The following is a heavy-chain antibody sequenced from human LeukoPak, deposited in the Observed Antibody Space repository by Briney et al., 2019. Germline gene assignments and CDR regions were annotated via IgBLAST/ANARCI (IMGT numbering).Heavy chain of an antibody. CDR3: ARDYYYGSGIT. Sequence: ASVKVSCKASGYTFTSYYMHWVRQAPGQGLEWMGWISAYNGNTNYAQKLQGRVTMTTDTSTSTAYMELSRLRSDDTAVYYCARDYYYGSGITWGQGTLVTVSS. D-gene: IGHD3-10*01. V-gene: IGHV1-18*04. J-gene: IGHJ4*02. CDR1: GYTFTSYY. CDR2: ISAYNGNT.